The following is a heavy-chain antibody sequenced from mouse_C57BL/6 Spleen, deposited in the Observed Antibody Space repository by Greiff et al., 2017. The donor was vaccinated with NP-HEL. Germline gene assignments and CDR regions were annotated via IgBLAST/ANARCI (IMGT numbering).Heavy chain of an antibody. CDR3: ARGGITTVVGNDAMDY. V-gene: IGHV1-59*01. CDR2: IDPSDSYT. CDR1: GYTFTSYW. Sequence: QVQLKQPGAELVRPGTSVKLSCKASGYTFTSYWMHWVKQRPGQGLEWIGVIDPSDSYTNYNQKFKGKATLTVDTSSSTAYMQLSSLTSEDSAVYYCARGGITTVVGNDAMDYWGQGTSVTVSS. J-gene: IGHJ4*01. D-gene: IGHD1-1*01.